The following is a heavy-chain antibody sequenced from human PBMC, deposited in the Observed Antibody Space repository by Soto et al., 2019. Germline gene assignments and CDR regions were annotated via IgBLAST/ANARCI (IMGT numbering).Heavy chain of an antibody. V-gene: IGHV4-59*01. J-gene: IGHJ6*03. CDR1: GGSISSYY. CDR3: ARTSGRSDTYYYYYMDV. CDR2: IYYSGST. D-gene: IGHD3-10*01. Sequence: SETLSLTCTVSGGSISSYYWSWIRQPPGKGLEWIGYIYYSGSTNYNPSLKSRVTISVDTSKNQFSLKLSSVTAADTAVYYCARTSGRSDTYYYYYMDVWGKGTTVTVSS.